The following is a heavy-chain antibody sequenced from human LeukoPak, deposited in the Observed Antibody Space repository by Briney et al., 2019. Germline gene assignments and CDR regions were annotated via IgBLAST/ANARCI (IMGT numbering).Heavy chain of an antibody. Sequence: SQTLSLTCAISGDSVSSNSAAWNWIRQSPSRGLGWLGRTYYRPTWYTDYAASVKSRISISPDTSKNQFSLHLSSVTPDDTAVYYCARQGVRYKYRSGWLTYNWFDPWGQGTLVNVSS. CDR2: TYYRPTWYT. V-gene: IGHV6-1*01. CDR3: ARQGVRYKYRSGWLTYNWFDP. D-gene: IGHD6-19*01. CDR1: GDSVSSNSAA. J-gene: IGHJ5*02.